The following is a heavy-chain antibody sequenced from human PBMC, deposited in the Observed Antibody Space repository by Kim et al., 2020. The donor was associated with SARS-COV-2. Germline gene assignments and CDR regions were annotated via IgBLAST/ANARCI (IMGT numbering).Heavy chain of an antibody. CDR2: ISYDGSNK. CDR1: GFTFSSYG. J-gene: IGHJ6*02. V-gene: IGHV3-30*18. CDR3: AKDSVQQLVNYYYGMDV. D-gene: IGHD6-13*01. Sequence: GGSLRLSCAASGFTFSSYGMHWVRQAPGKGLEWVAVISYDGSNKYYADSVKGRFTISRDNSKNTLYLQMNSLRAEDTAVYYCAKDSVQQLVNYYYGMDVWGQGTTVTVSS.